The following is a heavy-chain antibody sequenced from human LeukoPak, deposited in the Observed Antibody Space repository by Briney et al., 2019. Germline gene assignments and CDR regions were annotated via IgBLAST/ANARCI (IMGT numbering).Heavy chain of an antibody. J-gene: IGHJ4*02. D-gene: IGHD3-3*01. CDR2: INWNGGST. CDR3: AKAMRPKDDFWSGNYFDY. CDR1: GFTFDDYG. V-gene: IGHV3-20*04. Sequence: GGSLRLSCVASGFTFDDYGMIWVRHAPGKGLEWVSGINWNGGSTGYADFVKGRFTISRDDAKNSLYLQMNSLRAEDTAVYYCAKAMRPKDDFWSGNYFDYWGQGTLVTVSS.